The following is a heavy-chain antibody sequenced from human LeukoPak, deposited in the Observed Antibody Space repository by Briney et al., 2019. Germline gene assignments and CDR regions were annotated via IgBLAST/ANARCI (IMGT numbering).Heavy chain of an antibody. D-gene: IGHD1-26*01. CDR2: IIPIFGTA. CDR3: AREWELRDDAFDI. V-gene: IGHV1-69*13. J-gene: IGHJ3*02. Sequence: GASVKVSCKASGGTFSSYAISWVRQAPGQGLEWMGGIIPIFGTANYAQKFQGRVTITADESTSTAYMELSSLRSEDTAVYYCAREWELRDDAFDIWGQGTTVTVSS. CDR1: GGTFSSYA.